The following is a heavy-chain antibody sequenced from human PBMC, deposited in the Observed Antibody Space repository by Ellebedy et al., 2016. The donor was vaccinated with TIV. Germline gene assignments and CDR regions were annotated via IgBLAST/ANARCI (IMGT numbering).Heavy chain of an antibody. J-gene: IGHJ4*02. D-gene: IGHD5-18*01. CDR2: IVGSGVQ. V-gene: IGHV3-23*01. Sequence: PGGSLRLSCAASGFTFSPYAMAWVRQAPGKGLEWVSGIVGSGVQKYADSVKGRFTISRDNSKRTVDLQMNSLRAEDTAVYFCAKDWTPGDGYWVFDNWGQGTLVSVSS. CDR1: GFTFSPYA. CDR3: AKDWTPGDGYWVFDN.